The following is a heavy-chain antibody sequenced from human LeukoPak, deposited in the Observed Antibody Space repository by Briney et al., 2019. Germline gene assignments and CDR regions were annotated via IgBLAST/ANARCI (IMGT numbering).Heavy chain of an antibody. CDR2: ISFSVNTK. V-gene: IGHV3-48*04. CDR3: ARGAYSSGWAYFDH. D-gene: IGHD6-19*01. CDR1: GFTFSDYS. Sequence: GSLRLSCAASGFTFSDYSMNWVRQAPGKGLEWVSYISFSVNTKYYGDSVKGRFTISRDNAKNSLYLHMDSLRAEDTAVYYCARGAYSSGWAYFDHWGQGTLVTVSS. J-gene: IGHJ4*02.